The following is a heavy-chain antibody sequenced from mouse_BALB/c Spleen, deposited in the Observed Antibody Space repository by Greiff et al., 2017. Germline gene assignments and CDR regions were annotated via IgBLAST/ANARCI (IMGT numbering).Heavy chain of an antibody. Sequence: VQLKESGAELVRPGALVKLSCKASGFNIKDYYMHWVKQRPEQGLEWIGWIDPENGNTIYDPKFQGKASITADTSSNTAYLQLSSLTAEDTAVYYCARAGYYWYFDVWGAGTTVTVSS. CDR1: GFNIKDYY. V-gene: IGHV14-1*02. D-gene: IGHD2-2*01. CDR2: IDPENGNT. CDR3: ARAGYYWYFDV. J-gene: IGHJ1*01.